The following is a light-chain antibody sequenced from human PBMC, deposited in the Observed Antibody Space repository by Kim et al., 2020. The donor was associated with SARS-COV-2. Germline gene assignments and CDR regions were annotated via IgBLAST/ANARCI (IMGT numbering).Light chain of an antibody. CDR2: GKN. CDR3: NSRDSSGNHWV. Sequence: LGKTVRIQGQGDSLRSYDASWYQQKPGQAPVLVIYGKNNRPSGIPDRFSGSSSGKTASLTITGAQAEDEADYYCNSRDSSGNHWVFGGGTKLTVL. J-gene: IGLJ3*02. V-gene: IGLV3-19*01. CDR1: SLRSYD.